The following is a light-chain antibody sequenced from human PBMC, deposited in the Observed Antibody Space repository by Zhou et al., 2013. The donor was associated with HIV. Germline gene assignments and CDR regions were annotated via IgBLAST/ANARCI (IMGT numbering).Light chain of an antibody. Sequence: DIQMTQSPSSLSASVGDSVTITCQARQHINTYLNWYQQKPGKAPQLLIYDASNLETGVPSRFSGSGSGTQFTFTINSLQPEDVATYYCQQYDSVPXTFGGGTKVHI. CDR3: QQYDSVPXT. CDR1: QHINTY. J-gene: IGKJ4*01. V-gene: IGKV1-33*01. CDR2: DAS.